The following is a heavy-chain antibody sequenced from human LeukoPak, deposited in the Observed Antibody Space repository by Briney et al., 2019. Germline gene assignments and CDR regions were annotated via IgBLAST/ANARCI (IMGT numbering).Heavy chain of an antibody. V-gene: IGHV3-23*01. CDR1: GFTFSSYD. D-gene: IGHD3-22*01. Sequence: GGSLRLSCAASGFTFSSYDMSWVRQAPGKGLEWVSAISGSGGSTYYADSVKGRFTISRDNSKNTLYLQMNSLRAEDTAVYYCAKTPYDSSGYYDYWGQGTLVTVSS. CDR2: ISGSGGST. J-gene: IGHJ4*02. CDR3: AKTPYDSSGYYDY.